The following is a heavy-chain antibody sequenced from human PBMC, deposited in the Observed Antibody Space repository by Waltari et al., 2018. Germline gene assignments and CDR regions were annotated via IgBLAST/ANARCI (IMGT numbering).Heavy chain of an antibody. CDR1: GGTFSSYA. V-gene: IGHV1-69*01. D-gene: IGHD3-16*02. CDR3: AIGRYDYVWGSYRHGFDY. CDR2: IIPILGAA. J-gene: IGHJ4*02. Sequence: QVQLVQSGAEVKKPGSSVKVSCKASGGTFSSYAISWVRQAPGQGLEWMGGIIPILGAANYAQKFQGRVTSTADESTSTAYMELSSLRSEDTAVYYCAIGRYDYVWGSYRHGFDYWGQGTLVTVSS.